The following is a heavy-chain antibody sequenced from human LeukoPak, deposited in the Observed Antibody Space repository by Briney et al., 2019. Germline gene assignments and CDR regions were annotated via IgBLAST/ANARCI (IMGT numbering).Heavy chain of an antibody. J-gene: IGHJ4*02. D-gene: IGHD4-11*01. V-gene: IGHV4-34*01. Sequence: SETLSLTCAVYGGSFSGYYWSWIRQPPGKGLEWMGEINHRVSTNYNPSLMSRVTISVDTSKSQFSLKLSSVPAANTAVYYWARVGQGYGNSLYYFDCWGQGTLVTVSS. CDR3: ARVGQGYGNSLYYFDC. CDR1: GGSFSGYY. CDR2: INHRVST.